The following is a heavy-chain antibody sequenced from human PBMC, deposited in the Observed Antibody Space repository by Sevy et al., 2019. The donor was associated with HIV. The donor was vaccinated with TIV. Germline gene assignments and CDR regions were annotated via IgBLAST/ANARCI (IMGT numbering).Heavy chain of an antibody. V-gene: IGHV3-21*01. D-gene: IGHD6-13*01. CDR2: ISRSSTYI. CDR3: AREGAAAGSSYFDY. J-gene: IGHJ4*02. CDR1: GFTFSSYS. Sequence: GSLRLSCAASGFTFSSYSMNWVRQAPGKGLEWVSFISRSSTYIYYADSVKGRFTFSRDNAKNSLYLQMNSLRAEDTAVYYCAREGAAAGSSYFDYWGQGILVTVSS.